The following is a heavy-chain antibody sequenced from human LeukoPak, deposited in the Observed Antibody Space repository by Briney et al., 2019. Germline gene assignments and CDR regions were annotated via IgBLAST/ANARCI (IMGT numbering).Heavy chain of an antibody. Sequence: PSETLSLTCTVSGGSISSSSYYWGWIRQPPGKGLEWIGSIYYSGSTYYNPSLKSRVTISVDTSKNQFSLKLSSVTAADTAVYYCARHANLDGTDAFDIWGQGTMVTVSS. V-gene: IGHV4-39*01. D-gene: IGHD4/OR15-4a*01. CDR1: GGSISSSSYY. J-gene: IGHJ3*02. CDR2: IYYSGST. CDR3: ARHANLDGTDAFDI.